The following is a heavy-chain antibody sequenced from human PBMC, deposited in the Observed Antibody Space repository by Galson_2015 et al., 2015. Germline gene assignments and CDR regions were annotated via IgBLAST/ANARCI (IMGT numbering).Heavy chain of an antibody. CDR1: GFTFSSYA. CDR2: ISYDGSNK. CDR3: ARERMITFGGVIVPMGNDAFDI. J-gene: IGHJ3*02. V-gene: IGHV3-30*01. D-gene: IGHD3-16*02. Sequence: SLRLSCAASGFTFSSYAMHWVRQAPGKGLERVAVISYDGSNKYYADSVKGRFTISRDNSKNTQYLQMNSLRAEDTAVYYCARERMITFGGVIVPMGNDAFDIWGQGTMVTVSS.